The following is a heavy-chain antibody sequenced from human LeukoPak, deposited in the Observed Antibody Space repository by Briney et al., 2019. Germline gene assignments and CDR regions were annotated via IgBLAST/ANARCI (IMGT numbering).Heavy chain of an antibody. CDR2: IWYDGHNK. Sequence: PGGSLRLSCVASGFSFSKYGMHWVRQAPGKGLQWLAIIWYDGHNKYYADSVKGRSTISRDNSKNTLFLEMNDLKAEDTAVYYCAREWGLIAVAGGPGYWGQGTLVTVSS. CDR1: GFSFSKYG. V-gene: IGHV3-33*01. D-gene: IGHD2-21*01. CDR3: AREWGLIAVAGGPGY. J-gene: IGHJ4*02.